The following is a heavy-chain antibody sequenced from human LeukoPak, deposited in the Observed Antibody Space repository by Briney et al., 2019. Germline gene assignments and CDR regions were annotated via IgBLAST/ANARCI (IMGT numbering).Heavy chain of an antibody. CDR1: GYTFTNYG. CDR2: ISIYNGNT. J-gene: IGHJ5*02. Sequence: WASVKVSCKASGYTFTNYGISWVRQAPGQGLEWMGWISIYNGNTDYARKLRGRVTMTTDTSTSTAYMELRSLRSDDTAVYYCARITYDFWSGYYMPDDPWGQGTLVTVSS. D-gene: IGHD3-3*01. CDR3: ARITYDFWSGYYMPDDP. V-gene: IGHV1-18*01.